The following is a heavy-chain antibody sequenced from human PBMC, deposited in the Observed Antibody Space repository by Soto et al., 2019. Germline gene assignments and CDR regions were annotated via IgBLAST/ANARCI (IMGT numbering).Heavy chain of an antibody. CDR3: VKRDLGY. J-gene: IGHJ4*02. Sequence: PGGSLRLSCAVSGLTFKSYAMSWVCQAPGKGLEWVSTISDSGGSTSYADSVKGRLTISRDNSMNTLYLQMDSLRVEDTAVYYCVKRDLGYWGQGTLVTVSS. CDR2: ISDSGGST. CDR1: GLTFKSYA. V-gene: IGHV3-23*01.